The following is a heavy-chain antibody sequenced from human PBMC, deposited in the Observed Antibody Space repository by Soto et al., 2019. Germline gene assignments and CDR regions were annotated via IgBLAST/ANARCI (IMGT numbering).Heavy chain of an antibody. J-gene: IGHJ4*02. D-gene: IGHD2-15*01. CDR2: IYHSGST. V-gene: IGHV4-38-2*02. Sequence: CIRQPPGKGLEWIGSIYHSGSTYYNPSLKSRVTISVDTSKNQFSLKLSSVTAADTAVYYCARDGPRSVTSFLAFWGKGSQVTVSS. CDR3: ARDGPRSVTSFLAF.